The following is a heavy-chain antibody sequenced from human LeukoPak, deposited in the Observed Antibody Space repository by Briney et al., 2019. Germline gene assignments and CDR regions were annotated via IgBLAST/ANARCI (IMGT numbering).Heavy chain of an antibody. D-gene: IGHD1-26*01. CDR1: GYTFTSYY. CDR3: ARLQRWELLRGAFDI. V-gene: IGHV1-46*01. CDR2: INPSGGST. Sequence: ASVKVSCKASGYTFTSYYMHWVRQAPGQGLEWMGIINPSGGSTSYAQKFQGRVTITADESTSTAYMELSSLRSEDTAVYYCARLQRWELLRGAFDIWGQGTMVTVSS. J-gene: IGHJ3*02.